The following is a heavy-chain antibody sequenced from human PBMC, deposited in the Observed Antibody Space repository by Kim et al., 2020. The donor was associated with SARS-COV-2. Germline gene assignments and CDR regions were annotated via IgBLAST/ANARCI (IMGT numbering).Heavy chain of an antibody. D-gene: IGHD6-13*01. CDR2: ISSSGSPI. V-gene: IGHV3-11*01. Sequence: GGSLRLSCAASGFTFSDYYMSWIRQAPGKGLEWVSYISSSGSPIYYADTEKGRVTISRDNAKSSQYLQMNSLRAEETAVYYCARDLAAELYNCFDPWGQGALVTVSS. CDR3: ARDLAAELYNCFDP. J-gene: IGHJ5*02. CDR1: GFTFSDYY.